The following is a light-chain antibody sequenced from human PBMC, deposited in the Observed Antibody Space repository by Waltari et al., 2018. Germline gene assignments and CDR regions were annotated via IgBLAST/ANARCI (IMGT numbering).Light chain of an antibody. CDR1: QDISNN. CDR2: AVF. J-gene: IGKJ2*01. Sequence: DIQMTKSPSSLSASVGARVTITCRARQDISNNLNLYQQKPGKAPDLLIFAVFTLQSGVASRFSGSGSGTEFTLTISSLQPEDSATYYCQQSYTMPMYTFGQGTKLEIK. CDR3: QQSYTMPMYT. V-gene: IGKV1-39*01.